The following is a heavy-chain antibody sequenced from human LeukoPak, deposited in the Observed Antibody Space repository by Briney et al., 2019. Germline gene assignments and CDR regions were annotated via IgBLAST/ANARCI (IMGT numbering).Heavy chain of an antibody. CDR3: AGPKYYGDYRGAFDI. Sequence: PSETLSLTCTVSGASISSYYWSWIRQPPGKGLEWIGYIYYSGSTNYNPSLKSRVTISLDTSKNQFSLKLNSVTAADTAVYYCAGPKYYGDYRGAFDIWGQGTMVTVSS. CDR2: IYYSGST. CDR1: GASISSYY. J-gene: IGHJ3*02. V-gene: IGHV4-59*08. D-gene: IGHD4-17*01.